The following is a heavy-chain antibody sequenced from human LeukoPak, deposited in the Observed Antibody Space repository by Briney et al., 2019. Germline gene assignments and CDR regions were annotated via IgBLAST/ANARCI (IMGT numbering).Heavy chain of an antibody. V-gene: IGHV3-33*01. CDR2: IRHDESNK. CDR1: GFTLSNYG. Sequence: GGSLRLSCAASGFTLSNYGMHWVRQAPGKGLEWVAGIRHDESNKSFTDSVKGRFTISRDSSKNTLYLQMNSLRPEDTAVYYCARLGYGGSGWYFDYWGQGTLVTVSS. J-gene: IGHJ4*02. D-gene: IGHD6-19*01. CDR3: ARLGYGGSGWYFDY.